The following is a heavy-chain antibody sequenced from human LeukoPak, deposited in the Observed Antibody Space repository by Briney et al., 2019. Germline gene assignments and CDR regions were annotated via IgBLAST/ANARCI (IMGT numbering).Heavy chain of an antibody. CDR2: ISGSGGST. Sequence: GGTLRLSCAASGFTFSSYGMSWVRQAPGKGLEWVSAISGSGGSTYYADSVKGRFTISRDNSKNTLYLQMNSLRAEDTAVYYCAKSSYYYGSGNIMDYFDYWGQGTLVTVSS. CDR3: AKSSYYYGSGNIMDYFDY. V-gene: IGHV3-23*01. CDR1: GFTFSSYG. D-gene: IGHD3-10*01. J-gene: IGHJ4*02.